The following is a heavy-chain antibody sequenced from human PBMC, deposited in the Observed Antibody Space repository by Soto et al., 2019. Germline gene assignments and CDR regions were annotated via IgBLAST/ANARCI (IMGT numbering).Heavy chain of an antibody. V-gene: IGHV4-59*08. CDR2: IYYRGNT. CDR1: GGSIGTYY. J-gene: IGHJ4*02. D-gene: IGHD3-9*01. CDR3: ARHPGYYDILTGYTTYYFDY. Sequence: SETLSLTCTFSGGSIGTYYWSWIRQPPGKGLEWIGYIYYRGNTDYNPSLKSRVTISLDTPKNQFSLKLSSVTAADTAVYYCARHPGYYDILTGYTTYYFDYWGQGILVTSPQ.